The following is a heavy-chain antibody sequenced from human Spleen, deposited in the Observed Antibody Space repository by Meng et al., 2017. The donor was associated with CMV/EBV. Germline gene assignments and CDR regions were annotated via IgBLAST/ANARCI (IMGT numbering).Heavy chain of an antibody. CDR1: GYTFTGYY. V-gene: IGHV1-2*02. CDR3: ARVTDFWSTPWGFDP. D-gene: IGHD3-3*01. CDR2: INANSGDT. J-gene: IGHJ5*01. Sequence: GYTFTGYYMHWLRQAPGQGLEWMGWINANSGDTNYAVKFQGRVTMTRDTSITTAYMELSSLRSDDTAFYYCARVTDFWSTPWGFDPWGQGTLVTVSS.